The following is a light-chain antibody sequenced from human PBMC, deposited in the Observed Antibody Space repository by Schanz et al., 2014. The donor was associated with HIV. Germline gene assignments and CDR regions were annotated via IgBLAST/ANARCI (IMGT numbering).Light chain of an antibody. CDR3: TSKGDINNFMV. CDR1: SSKLGQNL. V-gene: IGLV1-44*01. J-gene: IGLJ2*01. CDR2: NDN. Sequence: QSVLTQPPSASGTPGQRVTISCSGISSKLGQNLISWYQHLPGTAPKLLIYNDNRRPSGVPDRFSGSKSGTSASLAISGLQSEDEADYYCTSKGDINNFMVFGGGTKLTVL.